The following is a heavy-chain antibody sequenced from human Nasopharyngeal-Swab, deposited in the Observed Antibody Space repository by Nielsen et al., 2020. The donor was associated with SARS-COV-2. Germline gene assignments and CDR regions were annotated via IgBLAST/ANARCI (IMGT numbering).Heavy chain of an antibody. J-gene: IGHJ6*03. CDR2: IYYSGST. Sequence: SSTGYGGSISRGGYYWSWIRQHPGEGLECIGYIYYSGSTYYNPSLKSRVTISVDTSKNQFSLKLSSVTAADTAVYYCARAGDFWSGWSANYYMDVWGKGTTVTVSS. CDR3: ARAGDFWSGWSANYYMDV. CDR1: GGSISRGGYY. V-gene: IGHV4-31*02. D-gene: IGHD3-3*01.